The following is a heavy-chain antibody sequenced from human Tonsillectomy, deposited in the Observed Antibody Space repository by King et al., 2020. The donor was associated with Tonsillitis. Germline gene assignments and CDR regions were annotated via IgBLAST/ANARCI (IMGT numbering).Heavy chain of an antibody. CDR3: AKDYITGFGDYHPLDY. V-gene: IGHV3-23*04. D-gene: IGHD4-17*01. J-gene: IGHJ4*02. CDR2: ISGSGGRT. Sequence: QLVQSGGGLVQPGGSLRLSCAASGFTFSIYALSWVRQAPGKGLEWVSTISGSGGRTYYADSVKGRFTISRDNSENTLYLQMNSLRAEDTAVYYCAKDYITGFGDYHPLDYWGQGTLVTVSS. CDR1: GFTFSIYA.